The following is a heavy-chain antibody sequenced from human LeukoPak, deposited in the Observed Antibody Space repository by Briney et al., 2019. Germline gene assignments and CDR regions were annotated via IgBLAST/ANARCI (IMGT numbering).Heavy chain of an antibody. J-gene: IGHJ4*02. D-gene: IGHD1-26*01. V-gene: IGHV3-21*01. Sequence: GGSLRLSCAASGFTFRSYSMNWVRQAPGKGLEWVSSIASSGSYTYYIDSVRGRFTISRDNAKNSLYLQMHSLRAEDTAVYYCGLELPVPYYFDYWGQGTLVTVSS. CDR1: GFTFRSYS. CDR3: GLELPVPYYFDY. CDR2: IASSGSYT.